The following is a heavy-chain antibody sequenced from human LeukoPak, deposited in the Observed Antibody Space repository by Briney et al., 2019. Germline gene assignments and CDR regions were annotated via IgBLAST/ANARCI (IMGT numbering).Heavy chain of an antibody. V-gene: IGHV3-64D*06. CDR1: GFTSSSYA. J-gene: IGHJ5*02. CDR3: VKGRRLRYFDWLLSWFDP. Sequence: GGSLRLSCSASGFTSSSYAMHWVRQAPGKGLEYVSAISSNGGSTYYADSVKGRFTISRDNSKNTLYLQMSSLRAEDTAVYYCVKGRRLRYFDWLLSWFDPWGQGTLVTVSS. CDR2: ISSNGGST. D-gene: IGHD3-9*01.